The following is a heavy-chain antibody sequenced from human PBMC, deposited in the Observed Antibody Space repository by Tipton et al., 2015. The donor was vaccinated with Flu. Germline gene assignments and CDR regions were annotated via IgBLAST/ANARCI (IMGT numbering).Heavy chain of an antibody. CDR1: GLTFSSYW. D-gene: IGHD1-26*01. V-gene: IGHV3-7*01. CDR2: IEPDGSGK. CDR3: ARGRGALDF. J-gene: IGHJ4*02. Sequence: SLRLSCAVSGLTFSSYWMSWVRQAPGKGLEWVANIEPDGSGKYYVDSVKGRFTISRDNAKNSLFLQMNSLRAEDTAVYYCARGRGALDFWGQGTLVTVSS.